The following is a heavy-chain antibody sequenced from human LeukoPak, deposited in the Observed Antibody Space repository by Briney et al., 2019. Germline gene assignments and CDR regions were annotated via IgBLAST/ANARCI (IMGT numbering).Heavy chain of an antibody. V-gene: IGHV1-18*01. Sequence: AASVKVSCKASGYTFTSYGISWVRQAPGQGLEWMGWISAYNGNTNYAQKLQGRVTMTTDTSTSTAYMELRSLRSDDTAVYHCAREIAAAGTVAFDIWGQGTMVTVSS. CDR2: ISAYNGNT. CDR1: GYTFTSYG. D-gene: IGHD6-13*01. CDR3: AREIAAAGTVAFDI. J-gene: IGHJ3*02.